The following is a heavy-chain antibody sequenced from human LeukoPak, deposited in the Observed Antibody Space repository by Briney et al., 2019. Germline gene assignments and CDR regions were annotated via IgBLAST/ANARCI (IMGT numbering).Heavy chain of an antibody. CDR1: GFTFSSYE. D-gene: IGHD5-18*01. J-gene: IGHJ4*02. CDR2: VSSSGSTI. Sequence: GGSLRLSCAASGFTFSSYEMNWVRQAPGKGLEWVSYVSSSGSTIYYADSVKGRFTISRDNAKNSLYLQMNSLRAEDTAVYYCAREAAMVSFDYWDQGTLVTVSS. CDR3: AREAAMVSFDY. V-gene: IGHV3-48*03.